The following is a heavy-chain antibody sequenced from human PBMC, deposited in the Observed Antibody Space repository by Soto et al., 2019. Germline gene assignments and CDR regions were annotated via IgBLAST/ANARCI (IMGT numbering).Heavy chain of an antibody. Sequence: LRLSCSASGFPFSSYIMYWVRQAPGGGLVWVARMSGDGRTITYADSVRGRFIISRDNSKNTLLLRMDSLRAEDTAVYFCARGDVAGPSPMYYWGQGTLVTVFS. CDR2: MSGDGRTI. J-gene: IGHJ4*02. CDR1: GFPFSSYI. D-gene: IGHD3-10*02. V-gene: IGHV3-74*01. CDR3: ARGDVAGPSPMYY.